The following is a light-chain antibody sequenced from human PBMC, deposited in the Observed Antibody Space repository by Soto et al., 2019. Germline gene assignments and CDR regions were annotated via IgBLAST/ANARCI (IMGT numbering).Light chain of an antibody. V-gene: IGKV1-9*01. CDR3: QQLNNYPRT. CDR2: TAS. CDR1: QDISSY. J-gene: IGKJ1*01. Sequence: DIQLTQSPSFLSAPIGDRVTITCRASQDISSYLAWYQLKPGKAPKLLISTASTLQSGVPSRFSGSGSGTEFTLTISSLQPEDFATYYCQQLNNYPRTFGQGTKVDI.